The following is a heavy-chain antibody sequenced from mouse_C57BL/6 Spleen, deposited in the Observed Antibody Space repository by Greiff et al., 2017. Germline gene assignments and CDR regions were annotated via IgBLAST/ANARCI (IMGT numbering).Heavy chain of an antibody. V-gene: IGHV1-82*01. CDR2: IYPGDGDT. Sequence: VKLMESGPELVKPGASVKISCKASGYAFSSSWMNWVKQRPGKGLEWIGRIYPGDGDTNYNGKFKGKATLTADKSSSTAYMQLSSLTSEDSAVYFCASTVVAPLDYWGQGTSVTVSS. CDR1: GYAFSSSW. J-gene: IGHJ4*01. CDR3: ASTVVAPLDY. D-gene: IGHD1-1*01.